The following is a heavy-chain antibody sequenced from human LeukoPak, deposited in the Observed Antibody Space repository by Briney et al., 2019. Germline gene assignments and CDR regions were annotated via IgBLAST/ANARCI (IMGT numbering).Heavy chain of an antibody. Sequence: PSETLSLTCTVSGGSISSYYWSWIRQPPGEGQEWIGYIYYSGTTNYNPSLKSRVTISVDTSKNQLSLKLSSVTAADTAVYYCARYWGSATLYFDYWGQGTLVTVSS. V-gene: IGHV4-59*08. CDR1: GGSISSYY. CDR3: ARYWGSATLYFDY. D-gene: IGHD3-16*01. J-gene: IGHJ4*02. CDR2: IYYSGTT.